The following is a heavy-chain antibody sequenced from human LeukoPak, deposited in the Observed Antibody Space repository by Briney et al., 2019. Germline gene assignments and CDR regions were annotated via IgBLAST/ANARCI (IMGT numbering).Heavy chain of an antibody. V-gene: IGHV4-4*02. Sequence: PSETLFLTCAVSGGSISSSNWWSWVRQPPGKGLEWIGEIYHSGSTNYNPSLKSRVTISVDKSKNQFSLKLSSVTAADTAVYYCASRPFTMVRGVSTFDYWGQGTLVTVSS. CDR2: IYHSGST. CDR1: GGSISSSNW. D-gene: IGHD3-10*01. J-gene: IGHJ4*02. CDR3: ASRPFTMVRGVSTFDY.